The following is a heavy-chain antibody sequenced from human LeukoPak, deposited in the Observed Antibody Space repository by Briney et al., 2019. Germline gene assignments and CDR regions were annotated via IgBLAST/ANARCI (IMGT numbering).Heavy chain of an antibody. CDR1: GFTFSSSW. J-gene: IGHJ4*02. V-gene: IGHV3-7*01. D-gene: IGHD3-22*01. CDR2: IKPDGSEK. Sequence: GGSLRLSCAASGFTFSSSWMSWVRQAPGKGLEWVANIKPDGSEKYYVDSVKGRFTISRDNAKNSLYLQMNSLRAEDTAVYYCAREGSIDYYDSSGSSLDYWGQGTLVTVSS. CDR3: AREGSIDYYDSSGSSLDY.